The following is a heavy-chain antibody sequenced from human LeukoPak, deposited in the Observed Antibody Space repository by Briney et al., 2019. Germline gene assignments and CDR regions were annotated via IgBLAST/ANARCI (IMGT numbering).Heavy chain of an antibody. CDR2: INTNTGNP. CDR1: GYIFTSYA. J-gene: IGHJ5*02. CDR3: ARNFDWLFSNWFDP. Sequence: ASVKVSCKASGYIFTSYAMNWVRQAPGQGLEWMGWINTNTGNPTYAQGFTGRFVFSLDTSVSTAYLQISSLKAEDTAVYYCARNFDWLFSNWFDPWGQGTLVTVSS. V-gene: IGHV7-4-1*02. D-gene: IGHD3-9*01.